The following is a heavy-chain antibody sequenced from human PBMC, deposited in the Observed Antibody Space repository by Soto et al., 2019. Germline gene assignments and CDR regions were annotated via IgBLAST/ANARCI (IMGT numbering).Heavy chain of an antibody. V-gene: IGHV3-30*18. CDR3: AKGGRQWLVTADFNY. CDR2: VSHDGRNT. Sequence: VQLVESGGGVVQPGRSLRLSCAASGFTFSDYAMHWVRQAPGKGLEWVAVVSHDGRNTHYADSVKGRFTISRDSSKNTVSREMASLRAEDTAVYYGAKGGRQWLVTADFNYWGQGAVVTVSS. D-gene: IGHD6-19*01. CDR1: GFTFSDYA. J-gene: IGHJ4*02.